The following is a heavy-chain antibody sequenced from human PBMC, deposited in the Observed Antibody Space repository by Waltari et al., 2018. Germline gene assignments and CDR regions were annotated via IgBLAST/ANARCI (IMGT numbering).Heavy chain of an antibody. CDR3: ITSSGWYYFDY. CDR1: GFSVSRNY. D-gene: IGHD6-19*01. CDR2: LYSGGTT. V-gene: IGHV3-53*02. Sequence: EVQLVETGGGLIQPGGSLRLSCAASGFSVSRNYMTWVRQAPGKGLKWVSVLYSGGTTFYADSVKGRFTISRDNSKNTLFLQMNSLRAEDTAVYYCITSSGWYYFDYWGRGTLVTVSS. J-gene: IGHJ4*02.